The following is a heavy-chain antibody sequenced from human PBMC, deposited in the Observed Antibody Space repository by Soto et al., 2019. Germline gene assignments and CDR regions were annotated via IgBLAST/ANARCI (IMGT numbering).Heavy chain of an antibody. Sequence: SETLSLTCAVYGGSFSGYYWSWIRQPPGKGLEWIGEINHSGSTNCNPSLKSRVTVSVDTSKSQFSLKPSSVTAADTAVYYCARGGIAAAKTGRWFDPWGQGILVTVSS. CDR1: GGSFSGYY. CDR3: ARGGIAAAKTGRWFDP. J-gene: IGHJ5*02. D-gene: IGHD6-13*01. V-gene: IGHV4-34*01. CDR2: INHSGST.